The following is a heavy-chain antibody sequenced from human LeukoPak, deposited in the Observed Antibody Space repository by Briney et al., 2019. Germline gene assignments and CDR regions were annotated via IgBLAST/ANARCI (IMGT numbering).Heavy chain of an antibody. D-gene: IGHD3-22*01. CDR1: GFTFSSYS. Sequence: PGGSLRLSCAASGFTFSSYSMNWVRQAPGKGLEWVSSISSSSSYIYYADSVKGRFTISRDNAKNSLYLQMNSLRAEDTAVYYCARTDYYDSSGGNYYHYGMDVWGQGTTVTVSS. V-gene: IGHV3-21*01. CDR3: ARTDYYDSSGGNYYHYGMDV. CDR2: ISSSSSYI. J-gene: IGHJ6*02.